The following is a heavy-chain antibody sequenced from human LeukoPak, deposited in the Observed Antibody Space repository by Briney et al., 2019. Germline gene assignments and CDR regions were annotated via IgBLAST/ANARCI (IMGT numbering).Heavy chain of an antibody. D-gene: IGHD3-3*01. CDR3: TTRQDYDFWSGYHPIDY. J-gene: IGHJ4*02. V-gene: IGHV3-15*01. CDR2: FKSKTDGGTT. CDR1: GFPFSNAW. Sequence: PGGSLRLPCAASGFPFSNAWMSWVRQAPGKGLEWVGRFKSKTDGGTTDYAAPVKGRFTISRDDSKNTLYLQMNSLKTEDTAVYYCTTRQDYDFWSGYHPIDYWGQGTLVTVSS.